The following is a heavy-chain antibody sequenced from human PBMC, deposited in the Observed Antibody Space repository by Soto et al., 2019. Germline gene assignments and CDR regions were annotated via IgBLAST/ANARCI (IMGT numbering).Heavy chain of an antibody. J-gene: IGHJ4*02. CDR1: GACIINGGYY. CDR3: TRHAPYDGFDY. CDR2: MLYTGNT. V-gene: IGHV4-39*01. D-gene: IGHD3-3*01. Sequence: QVQLQESGPRLMKPSETLSLTCSVSGACIINGGYYWAWIRQSPGEGLEWIGSMLYTGNTFYKPSLRSRVTISADTSKNQFSLRLDSVAATDSAIYDCTRHAPYDGFDYWGQGTLLRVSS.